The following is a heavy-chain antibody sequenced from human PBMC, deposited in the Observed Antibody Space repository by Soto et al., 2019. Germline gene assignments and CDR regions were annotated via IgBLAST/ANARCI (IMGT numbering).Heavy chain of an antibody. D-gene: IGHD2-15*01. CDR2: ISAYNGNT. V-gene: IGHV1-18*01. CDR1: GYTFTSYG. CDR3: ARNALYCSGGSCSIDAFDI. J-gene: IGHJ3*02. Sequence: ASVKVSCKASGYTFTSYGISWVRQAPGQGLEWMGWISAYNGNTNYAQKLQGRVTMTTDTSTSTAYMELRSLRSDDTAVYYCARNALYCSGGSCSIDAFDIWGQGTMVTVSS.